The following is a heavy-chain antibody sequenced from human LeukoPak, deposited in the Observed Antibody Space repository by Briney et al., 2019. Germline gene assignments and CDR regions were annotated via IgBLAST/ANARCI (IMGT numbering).Heavy chain of an antibody. D-gene: IGHD5-18*01. CDR3: ARELNTAMVKNFDY. CDR2: INPNSGGT. J-gene: IGHJ4*02. Sequence: ASVKVSCKASGYTFTVYYMHWVRQAPGQGLEWMGWINPNSGGTNYAQKFQGRVTMTRGTSISTAYMELSRLRSDDTAVYYCARELNTAMVKNFDYWGQGTLVTVSS. CDR1: GYTFTVYY. V-gene: IGHV1-2*02.